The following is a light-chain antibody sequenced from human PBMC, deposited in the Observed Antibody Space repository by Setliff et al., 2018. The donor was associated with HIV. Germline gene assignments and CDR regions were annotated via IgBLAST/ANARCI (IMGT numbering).Light chain of an antibody. CDR3: KSYTGSSPLYV. J-gene: IGLJ1*01. CDR1: NSDVGGYNY. Sequence: QSALTQPASVSGSPGQSITISCTGTNSDVGGYNYVSWYQQHPGKAPKLLIYDVSDRPSGISRRFSGSKSGNTASLTISGLQAEDEADYYCKSYTGSSPLYVFGTGTKV. V-gene: IGLV2-14*03. CDR2: DVS.